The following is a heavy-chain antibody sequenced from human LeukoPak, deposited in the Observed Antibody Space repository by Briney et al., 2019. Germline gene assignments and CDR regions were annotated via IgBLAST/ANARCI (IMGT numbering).Heavy chain of an antibody. Sequence: GASVKVSCKASGYTFTSYGISWVRQAPGQGLEWMGWISAYNGNTNYAQKLQGRVTMTTDTSTSTAYMELRSLRSDDTAVYYCARHGSTGNSWYLWWFDPWGQGTLVTVSS. V-gene: IGHV1-18*01. D-gene: IGHD6-13*01. CDR2: ISAYNGNT. CDR3: ARHGSTGNSWYLWWFDP. CDR1: GYTFTSYG. J-gene: IGHJ5*02.